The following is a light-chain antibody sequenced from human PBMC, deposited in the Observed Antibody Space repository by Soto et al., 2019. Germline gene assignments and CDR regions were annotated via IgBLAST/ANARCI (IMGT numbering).Light chain of an antibody. V-gene: IGKV3-15*01. CDR1: QSISVT. CDR3: QQRSKWPWT. Sequence: EIVMTQSPATLSVSPGGRATLSFRASQSISVTLAWYQQKPGQAPRLLIHDASTRATGFPARFSGSGSGTDFTLTISSPQSEDFAVYYCQQRSKWPWTFGQGTKVDIK. CDR2: DAS. J-gene: IGKJ1*01.